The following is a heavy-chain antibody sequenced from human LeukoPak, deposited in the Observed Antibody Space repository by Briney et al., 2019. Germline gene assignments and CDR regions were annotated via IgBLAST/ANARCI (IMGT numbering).Heavy chain of an antibody. CDR2: ISSITSSYI. CDR1: GFTFITYS. CDR3: ARLGESTTDFDY. D-gene: IGHD1-14*01. Sequence: GGSLRLSCAASGFTFITYSMTWVRQAPGKGLEWVSSISSITSSYIHYADSVKGRFTISRDNVKNSLYLQMNSLRAEDTAVYYCARLGESTTDFDYWGQGTLVTVSS. V-gene: IGHV3-21*01. J-gene: IGHJ4*02.